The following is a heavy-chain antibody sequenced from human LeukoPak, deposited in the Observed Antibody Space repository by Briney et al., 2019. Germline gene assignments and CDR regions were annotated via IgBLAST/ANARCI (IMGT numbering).Heavy chain of an antibody. CDR3: ARVPSNSYYYYYYYMDV. CDR1: GLTVSTNY. J-gene: IGHJ6*03. CDR2: IYRAGPT. D-gene: IGHD4-11*01. V-gene: IGHV3-53*01. Sequence: GGSLRLSCAASGLTVSTNYMSWVRQAPGKGLNWVSVIYRAGPTYYADSVKGRFTISRDNSKNTLYLQMNSLRVEDTAVYYCARVPSNSYYYYYYYMDVWGKGTTVTVSS.